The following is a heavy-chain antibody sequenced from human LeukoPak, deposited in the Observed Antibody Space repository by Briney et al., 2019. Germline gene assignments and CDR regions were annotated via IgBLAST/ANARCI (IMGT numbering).Heavy chain of an antibody. Sequence: SETLSLTCRVSGGSINSGYWSWIRQPPGKGLEWIGLLYPSGSTNYNPSLKSRVTISVDTSKNQFSLKLSSVTAADTAVYYCARGYCSGGSCYYYYGMDVWGQGTTVTVSS. J-gene: IGHJ6*02. CDR2: LYPSGST. V-gene: IGHV4-4*08. CDR3: ARGYCSGGSCYYYYGMDV. D-gene: IGHD2-15*01. CDR1: GGSINSGY.